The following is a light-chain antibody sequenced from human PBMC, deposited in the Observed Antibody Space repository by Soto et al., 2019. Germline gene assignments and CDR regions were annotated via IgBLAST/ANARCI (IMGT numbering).Light chain of an antibody. CDR2: WAS. V-gene: IGKV4-1*01. CDR1: QSVLYSSNNKNY. Sequence: DIVMTQSPDSLAVSLGERATINCKSSQSVLYSSNNKNYLAWYQQKPGQPPKLLIYWASTRESGVPDRFSGSGSGTDFTLTISSLQAEDVALYYCQHYYSPPLTFGGGTKVEIK. J-gene: IGKJ4*01. CDR3: QHYYSPPLT.